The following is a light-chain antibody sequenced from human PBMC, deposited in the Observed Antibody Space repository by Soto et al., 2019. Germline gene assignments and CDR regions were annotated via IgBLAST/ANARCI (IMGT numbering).Light chain of an antibody. CDR3: QQSYRTPIT. V-gene: IGKV1-39*01. J-gene: IGKJ5*01. CDR1: QSISSY. Sequence: DIRMTQSPASLSASPGARVTITWWASQSISSYLNWYQQKQGKAPKLLIYDASSLESGVPSRFSGSGYGTEFNLTISSLQTDDFATYYCQQSYRTPITFGQGTRLEIK. CDR2: DAS.